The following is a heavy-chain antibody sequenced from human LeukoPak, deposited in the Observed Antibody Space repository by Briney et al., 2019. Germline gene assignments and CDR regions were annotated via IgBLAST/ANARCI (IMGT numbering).Heavy chain of an antibody. CDR3: ARGETAGGYTYGFGY. J-gene: IGHJ4*02. D-gene: IGHD5-18*01. Sequence: SETLSLTCTVSGGSISSSSYYWGWIRQPPGKGLEWIGSIYYSGNTYYNPSLKSRVTISVDTSKNQFSLKLNSVTAADTAVYYCARGETAGGYTYGFGYWGQGTLVTVSS. CDR1: GGSISSSSYY. V-gene: IGHV4-39*07. CDR2: IYYSGNT.